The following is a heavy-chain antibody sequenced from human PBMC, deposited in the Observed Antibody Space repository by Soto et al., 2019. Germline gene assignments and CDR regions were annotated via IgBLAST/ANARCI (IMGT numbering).Heavy chain of an antibody. V-gene: IGHV1-69*13. J-gene: IGHJ6*02. CDR1: GGTFSSYA. CDR3: ARLRFLEGVYYYYGMDV. D-gene: IGHD3-3*01. CDR2: IIPIFGTA. Sequence: SVKVSCKASGGTFSSYAISWVRQAPGQGLEWMGGIIPIFGTANYAQKFQGRVTITADESTSTAYMELSSLRSEDTAVYYCARLRFLEGVYYYYGMDVWGQGTTVTVSS.